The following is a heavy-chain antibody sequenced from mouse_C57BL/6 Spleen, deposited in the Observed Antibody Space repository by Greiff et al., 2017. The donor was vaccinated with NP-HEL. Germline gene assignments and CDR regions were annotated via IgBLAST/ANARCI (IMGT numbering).Heavy chain of an antibody. Sequence: EVKLVESGGGLVKPGGSLKLSCAASGFTFSSYAMSWVRQTPEKRLEWVATISDGGSYTYYPDNVKGRFTISRDNAKNNLYLQMSHLKSEDTAMYYGARDPGYYGGDFDVWGTGTTVTVSS. CDR3: ARDPGYYGGDFDV. D-gene: IGHD1-1*01. J-gene: IGHJ1*03. V-gene: IGHV5-4*01. CDR1: GFTFSSYA. CDR2: ISDGGSYT.